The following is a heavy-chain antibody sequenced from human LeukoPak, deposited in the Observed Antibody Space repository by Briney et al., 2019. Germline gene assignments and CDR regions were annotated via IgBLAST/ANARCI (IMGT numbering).Heavy chain of an antibody. CDR3: ADRYEDV. CDR2: IIPIFGTA. Sequence: SVKVSCKASGYTFTGYYMHWVRQAPGQGLEWMGGIIPIFGTANYAQKFQGRVTITADESTSTAYMELSSLRSEGTAVYYCADRYEDVWGQGTTVTVSS. J-gene: IGHJ6*02. D-gene: IGHD2-15*01. CDR1: GYTFTGYY. V-gene: IGHV1-69*13.